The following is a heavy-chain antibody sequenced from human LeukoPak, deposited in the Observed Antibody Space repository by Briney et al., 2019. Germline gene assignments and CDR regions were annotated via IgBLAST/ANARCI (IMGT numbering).Heavy chain of an antibody. CDR2: ISSSGSTI. J-gene: IGHJ4*02. Sequence: GSLRLSCAAAGFTFSSYEMNWVRQAPGKGREWVSYISSSGSTIYYADSLKGRFTISRDNAKNSLYLQMNSLRAEDTAVYYCARGLSVVVAATPLGYFDYWGQGTLVTVSS. CDR3: ARGLSVVVAATPLGYFDY. D-gene: IGHD2-15*01. V-gene: IGHV3-48*03. CDR1: GFTFSSYE.